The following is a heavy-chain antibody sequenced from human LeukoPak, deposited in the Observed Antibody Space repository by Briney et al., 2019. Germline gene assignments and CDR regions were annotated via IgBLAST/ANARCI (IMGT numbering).Heavy chain of an antibody. CDR2: ISGSGGTT. J-gene: IGHJ4*02. CDR1: GFSFTNYW. D-gene: IGHD6-19*01. V-gene: IGHV3-23*01. CDR3: AKDHLPGIVVADRDY. Sequence: GGSLRLSCEGSGFSFTNYWMHWVRQAPGKGLEWVSAISGSGGTTYYADSVKGRFTISRDNSQNTLYLQINSLRAEDTAVYYCAKDHLPGIVVADRDYWGQGTLVTVSS.